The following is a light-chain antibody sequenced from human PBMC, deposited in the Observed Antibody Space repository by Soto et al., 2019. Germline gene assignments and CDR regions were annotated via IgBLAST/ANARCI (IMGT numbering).Light chain of an antibody. J-gene: IGLJ2*01. Sequence: QAVVTQEPSLTVSPGGTVTLTCGSSTGAVTSGHYPYWFQQKPGQAPRTLIYDTSNKPSWTPARVSGSLLGGKAALTLSGAQPEDEAEYYCLLSYSGARGVFGVGTKLTVL. CDR2: DTS. CDR1: TGAVTSGHY. CDR3: LLSYSGARGV. V-gene: IGLV7-46*01.